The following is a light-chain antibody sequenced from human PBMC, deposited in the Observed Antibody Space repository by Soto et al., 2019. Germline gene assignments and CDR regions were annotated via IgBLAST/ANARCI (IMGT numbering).Light chain of an antibody. CDR2: GAS. J-gene: IGKJ5*01. CDR1: QSVSSSY. CDR3: QQYGSTPLT. Sequence: EIVLTPSPGTLSLSPGERATLSCSASQSVSSSYLAWYQQKPGQAPRLLIYGASSRATGIPDRFTGSGSGTDFTLTISRLEPEDFAVYYCQQYGSTPLTFGQGTRLEI. V-gene: IGKV3-20*01.